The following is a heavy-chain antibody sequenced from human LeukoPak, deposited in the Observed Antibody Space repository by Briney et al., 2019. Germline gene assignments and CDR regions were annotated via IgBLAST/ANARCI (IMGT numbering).Heavy chain of an antibody. D-gene: IGHD6-13*01. CDR2: INHSGST. Sequence: PSETLSLTCAVYGGSFSGYYWSWIRQPPGKGLEWIGEINHSGSTNYNPSLKSRVTISVDTSKNQFSLKLTSVTAADTAVYYCAXXEXKSSSWYGQGLNWFAPWGQGTLVTVSS. CDR1: GGSFSGYY. CDR3: AXXEXKSSSWYGQGLNWFAP. J-gene: IGHJ5*02. V-gene: IGHV4-34*01.